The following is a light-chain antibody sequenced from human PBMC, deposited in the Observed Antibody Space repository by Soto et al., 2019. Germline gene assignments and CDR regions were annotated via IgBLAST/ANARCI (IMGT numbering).Light chain of an antibody. CDR1: ESVSTNY. J-gene: IGKJ2*01. Sequence: EIVLTQSPGTLSLSVGERATLFCRASESVSTNYLVWYQQKPGQAPRLLIYGTSIRATGIPDRFSGGGSGTDFTLTISRLEPDDFAVYYCQQYSTSLTFGQGTKLEIK. V-gene: IGKV3-20*01. CDR3: QQYSTSLT. CDR2: GTS.